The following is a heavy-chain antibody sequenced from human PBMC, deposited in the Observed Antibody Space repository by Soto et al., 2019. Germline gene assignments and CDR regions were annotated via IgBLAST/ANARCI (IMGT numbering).Heavy chain of an antibody. V-gene: IGHV3-30-3*01. D-gene: IGHD3-3*01. Sequence: GGSLRLSCAASGFTFSSYAMHWVRQAPGKGLEWVAVISYDGSNKYYADSVKGRFTISRDNSKNTLYLQMNSLRAEDTAVYYCARDSSHTIFGVVITGRAFDIWGQGTMVTVSS. CDR3: ARDSSHTIFGVVITGRAFDI. CDR2: ISYDGSNK. J-gene: IGHJ3*02. CDR1: GFTFSSYA.